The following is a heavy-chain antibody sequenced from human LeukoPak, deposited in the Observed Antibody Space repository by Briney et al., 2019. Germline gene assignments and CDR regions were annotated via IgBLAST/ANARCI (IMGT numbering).Heavy chain of an antibody. CDR1: GGSFSGYY. CDR3: ARGPWLVSPFDY. V-gene: IGHV4-34*01. J-gene: IGHJ4*02. CDR2: INHSGST. D-gene: IGHD6-19*01. Sequence: RSETLSLTCAVYGGSFSGYYWSWIRQPPGKGLEWIGEINHSGSTNYNPSLKSRVTISVDTSKNQFSLKLSSVTAADTAVYYCARGPWLVSPFDYWGQGILVTVSS.